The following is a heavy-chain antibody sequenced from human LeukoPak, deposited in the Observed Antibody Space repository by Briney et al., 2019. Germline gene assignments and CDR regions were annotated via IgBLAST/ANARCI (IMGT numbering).Heavy chain of an antibody. CDR2: INPNSGVT. CDR3: ARPYYESSGLYVDAFDI. J-gene: IGHJ3*02. D-gene: IGHD3-22*01. Sequence: ASVKVSCKASGYTFTGYYMHWVRQAPGQGLEWMGRINPNSGVTTYAQKFQGRVTMTRDTSIGTAYMELSSLRSDDTAVYYCARPYYESSGLYVDAFDIWGQGTMVTVSS. V-gene: IGHV1-2*06. CDR1: GYTFTGYY.